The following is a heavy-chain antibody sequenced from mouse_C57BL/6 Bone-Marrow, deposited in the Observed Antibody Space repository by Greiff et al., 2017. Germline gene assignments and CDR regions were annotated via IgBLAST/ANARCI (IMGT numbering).Heavy chain of an antibody. J-gene: IGHJ4*01. CDR2: INPNNGGT. Sequence: EVQLQQSGPELVKPGASVKISCKASGYTFTDYYMNWVKQSQGKSLEWIGDINPNNGGTSYNQKFKGKATLTVDKDSSTAYMELRRLTSEDSAVYYCEGVCAMDYWGQGTSVTVSS. CDR3: EGVCAMDY. CDR1: GYTFTDYY. V-gene: IGHV1-26*01.